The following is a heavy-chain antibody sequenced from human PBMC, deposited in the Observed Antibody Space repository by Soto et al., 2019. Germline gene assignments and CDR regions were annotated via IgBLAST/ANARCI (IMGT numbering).Heavy chain of an antibody. D-gene: IGHD2-2*02. CDR1: GFTFSSYG. CDR3: ARENGVPAAIASYWFDP. CDR2: IWYDGSNK. V-gene: IGHV3-33*01. J-gene: IGHJ5*02. Sequence: SLRLSCAASGFTFSSYGMHWVRQAPGKGLEWVAVIWYDGSNKYYADSVKGRFTISRDNSKNTLYLQMNSLRAEDTAVYYCARENGVPAAIASYWFDPWGQGTLVTVSS.